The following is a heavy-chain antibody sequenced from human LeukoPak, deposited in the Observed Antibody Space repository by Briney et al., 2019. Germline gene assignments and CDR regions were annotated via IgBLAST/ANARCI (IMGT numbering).Heavy chain of an antibody. CDR1: GFTFSDYY. Sequence: GESLRLSCAASGFTFSDYYMSWIRQAPGKGLEGVSYISSSSSYTNYADSVKGRFTISRDNAKNSLYLQMNSLRAEDTAVYYCARVGVGSGWYFDYWGQGTLVTVSS. CDR3: ARVGVGSGWYFDY. CDR2: ISSSSSYT. V-gene: IGHV3-11*06. D-gene: IGHD6-19*01. J-gene: IGHJ4*02.